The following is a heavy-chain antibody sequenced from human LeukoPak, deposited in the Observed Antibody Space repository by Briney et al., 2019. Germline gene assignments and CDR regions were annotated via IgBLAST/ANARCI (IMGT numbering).Heavy chain of an antibody. V-gene: IGHV1-69*04. CDR2: IIPILGIA. D-gene: IGHD3-22*01. J-gene: IGHJ4*02. CDR3: ARDGDDSSGYYQFYFDY. Sequence: VASVTVSFKASGGTFSIYAISWVRQAPGQGLEWMGRIIPILGIANYAQKFQGRVTITADKSTSTAYMELSSLRSEDTAVYYCARDGDDSSGYYQFYFDYWGQGTLVTVSS. CDR1: GGTFSIYA.